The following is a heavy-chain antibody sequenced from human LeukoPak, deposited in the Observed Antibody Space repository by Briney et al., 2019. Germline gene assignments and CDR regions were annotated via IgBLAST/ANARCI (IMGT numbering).Heavy chain of an antibody. CDR3: AKEGWIFGVVIPVDY. CDR1: GFTFSGYA. D-gene: IGHD3-3*01. V-gene: IGHV3-23*01. J-gene: IGHJ4*02. Sequence: GGSLRLSCAASGFTFSGYAMSWVRQAPGKGLEWVSAISGSGGSTYYADSVKGRFTISRDNSKNTLYLQMNSLRAEDTAVYYCAKEGWIFGVVIPVDYWGQGTLVTVSS. CDR2: ISGSGGST.